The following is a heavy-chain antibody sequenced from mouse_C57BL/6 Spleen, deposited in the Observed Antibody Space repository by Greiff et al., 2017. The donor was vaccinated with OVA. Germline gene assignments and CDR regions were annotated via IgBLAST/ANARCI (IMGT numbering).Heavy chain of an antibody. CDR3: PRGGTVAFDY. CDR1: GYTFTSYW. D-gene: IGHD3-3*01. J-gene: IGHJ2*01. V-gene: IGHV1-61*01. CDR2: IYPSDSET. Sequence: QVQLQQPGAELVRPGSSVKLSCNASGYTFTSYWMDWVKQRPGPGLEWIGNIYPSDSETHYNQKFQNKAPLTVDKSSSTAYMQLSSLTSEDSAVYCGPRGGTVAFDYWGQGTTLTVSS.